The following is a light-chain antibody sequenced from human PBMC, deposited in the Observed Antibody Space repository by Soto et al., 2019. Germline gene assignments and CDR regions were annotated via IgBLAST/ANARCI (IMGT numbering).Light chain of an antibody. V-gene: IGLV2-23*01. CDR3: CSSEPESNYV. CDR2: KGT. Sequence: QSALAQPASVSGSPGQSITISCTGTSSDVGAYNSVSWYQQHPHKAPQVIIYKGTQRPSGVSNRFSGSTSGNAASLTISGLQADDEADYLCCSSEPESNYVFGSGTKVTVL. CDR1: SSDVGAYNS. J-gene: IGLJ1*01.